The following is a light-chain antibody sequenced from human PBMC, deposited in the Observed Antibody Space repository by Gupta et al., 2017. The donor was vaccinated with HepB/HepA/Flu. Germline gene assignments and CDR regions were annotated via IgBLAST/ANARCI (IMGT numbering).Light chain of an antibody. V-gene: IGKV3-15*01. J-gene: IGKJ1*01. CDR2: NAS. CDR1: QTIDIN. Sequence: EIVMTQSPATLSVSPGYRATLSCRASQTIDINLAWYQQKPGQAPRLLIYNASTRTTGIPVRFSGTGSGTDFTLTISSLQSEDFAIYYCQQYNKWPRTFGQGTKVDIK. CDR3: QQYNKWPRT.